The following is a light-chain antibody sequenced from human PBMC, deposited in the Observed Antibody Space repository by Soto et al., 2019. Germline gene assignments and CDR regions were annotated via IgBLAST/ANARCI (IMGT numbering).Light chain of an antibody. CDR3: QHYYNWPRT. Sequence: EIVLTQSPGILSLSPGERATLSCRASQSVSNNYLAWYQQKPGQAPRLLIYGASNRATGIPDRFSGSGSGTDFTLTISSLQSEDFAVYYCQHYYNWPRTFGQGTKVDIK. J-gene: IGKJ1*01. CDR2: GAS. V-gene: IGKV3-20*01. CDR1: QSVSNNY.